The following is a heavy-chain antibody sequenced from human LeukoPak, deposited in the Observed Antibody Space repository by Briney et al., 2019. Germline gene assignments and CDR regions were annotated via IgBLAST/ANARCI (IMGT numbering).Heavy chain of an antibody. CDR2: VRSKTDGGTT. V-gene: IGHV3-15*01. CDR1: GFTFSNAW. J-gene: IGHJ4*02. CDR3: STWTDLYDY. D-gene: IGHD3/OR15-3a*01. Sequence: GGSLRLSCAASGFTFSNAWMSWVAQAQGKGLDWVGRVRSKTDGGTTEHAAAVKGRFTNSRDDSNNMQYLQMNSLKTEVTAVYYCSTWTDLYDYWGQGTLVTVSS.